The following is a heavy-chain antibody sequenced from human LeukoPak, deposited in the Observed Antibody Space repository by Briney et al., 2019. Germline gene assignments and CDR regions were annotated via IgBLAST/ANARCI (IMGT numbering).Heavy chain of an antibody. CDR3: ARGRYYYDSSGYYDY. CDR2: IYYSGST. J-gene: IGHJ4*02. D-gene: IGHD3-22*01. Sequence: PSETLSLTCTVSGGSISSGGYYWSWIRQHPGKGLERIGYIYYSGSTYYNPSLKSRVTISVDTSKNQFSLKLSSVTAADTAVYYCARGRYYYDSSGYYDYWGQGTLVTVSS. CDR1: GGSISSGGYY. V-gene: IGHV4-31*03.